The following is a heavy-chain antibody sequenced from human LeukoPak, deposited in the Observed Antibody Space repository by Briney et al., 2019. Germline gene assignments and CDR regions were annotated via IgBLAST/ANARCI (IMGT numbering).Heavy chain of an antibody. Sequence: GESLKISCKGSGYSFTSYWIGWVRQMPGKGLEWMGIIYPGDSDTRYSPSFQGQVTIPADKSTSTAYLQWSSLKASDTAMYYCARRITMVRGVIAYFDYWGQGTLVTVSS. CDR2: IYPGDSDT. CDR3: ARRITMVRGVIAYFDY. CDR1: GYSFTSYW. D-gene: IGHD3-10*01. V-gene: IGHV5-51*01. J-gene: IGHJ4*02.